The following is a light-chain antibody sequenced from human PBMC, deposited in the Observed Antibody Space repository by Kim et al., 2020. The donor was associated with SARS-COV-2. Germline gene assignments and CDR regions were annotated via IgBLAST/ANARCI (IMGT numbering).Light chain of an antibody. V-gene: IGLV1-44*01. CDR2: TNK. Sequence: QSVLTQPPSASGTPGQRVTISCSGGSTNIGSNTVNWYQQSPETAPKLLVSTNKQGPSGVSDRFSASKSGTSASLAISGLQAEDEADYHCAAWDDSLNGWVFGGGTQLTVL. CDR3: AAWDDSLNGWV. J-gene: IGLJ3*02. CDR1: STNIGSNT.